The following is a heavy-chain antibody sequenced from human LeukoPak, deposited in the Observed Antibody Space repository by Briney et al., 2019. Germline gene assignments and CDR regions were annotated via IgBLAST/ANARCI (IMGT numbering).Heavy chain of an antibody. V-gene: IGHV3-30*02. J-gene: IGHJ4*02. CDR3: AYGRPTRGTLDY. CDR2: LRKDATYS. Sequence: PGGSLRLSCAASGFPFSSYAMYWFRQTPDKGLQWVAYLRKDATYSNYADSVRSRFTISRDNSKNTLDLQMSSLRAADTAVYYCAYGRPTRGTLDYWGQGTLVTASS. D-gene: IGHD1-26*01. CDR1: GFPFSSYA.